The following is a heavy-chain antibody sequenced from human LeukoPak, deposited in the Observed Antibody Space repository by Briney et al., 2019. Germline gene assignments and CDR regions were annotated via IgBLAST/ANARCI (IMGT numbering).Heavy chain of an antibody. CDR2: INHSGST. D-gene: IGHD5-18*01. Sequence: PSETLSLTCAVYGGSFSGYYWSWIRQPPGKGLEWIGEINHSGSTNYNPSLKSRVTISVDTSKNQFSLKLSSVTAADTAVYYCARGRGYSYGFRPRGSSFDYWGQGTLVTVSS. J-gene: IGHJ4*02. V-gene: IGHV4-34*01. CDR3: ARGRGYSYGFRPRGSSFDY. CDR1: GGSFSGYY.